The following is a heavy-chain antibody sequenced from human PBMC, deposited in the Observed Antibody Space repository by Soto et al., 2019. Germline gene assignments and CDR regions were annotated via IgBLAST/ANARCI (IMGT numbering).Heavy chain of an antibody. D-gene: IGHD3-10*01. J-gene: IGHJ4*02. CDR1: GGSISSSSYY. Sequence: QLQLQESGPGLVKPSETLSLTCTVSGGSISSSSYYWGWIRQPPGKGLEWIGSIYYSGSTYYNPSLKSRVTISVDTSKNHFSLKLSSVTAADTAVYYCARQLEGYYPRYWGQGTLVTVSS. CDR2: IYYSGST. CDR3: ARQLEGYYPRY. V-gene: IGHV4-39*01.